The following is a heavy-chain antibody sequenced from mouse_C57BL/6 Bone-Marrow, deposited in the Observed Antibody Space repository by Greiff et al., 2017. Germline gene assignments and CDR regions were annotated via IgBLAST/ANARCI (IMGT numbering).Heavy chain of an antibody. D-gene: IGHD3-2*02. CDR3: ARDRTAQARNFDY. Sequence: EVKLMESGGGLVKPGGSLKLSCAASGFTFSSYAMSWVRQTPEKRLEWVATISDGGSYTYYPDNVKGRFTISRDNAKNNLYLQMSHLKSEDTAMYYCARDRTAQARNFDYWGQGTTLTVSS. CDR2: ISDGGSYT. J-gene: IGHJ2*01. CDR1: GFTFSSYA. V-gene: IGHV5-4*01.